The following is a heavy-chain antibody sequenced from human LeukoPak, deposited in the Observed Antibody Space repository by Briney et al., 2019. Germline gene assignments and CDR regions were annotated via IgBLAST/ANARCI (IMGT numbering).Heavy chain of an antibody. CDR1: GFTFSSYW. CDR3: ARDGGDDAFDI. CDR2: ITSDGSST. J-gene: IGHJ3*02. Sequence: PGGSLRLSCAASGFTFSSYWMHWVRQAPGKGLVWVSRITSDGSSTSYADSVKGRFTISRDNAKNTLYLQMNSLRAEDTAVYYCARDGGDDAFDIWGQGTLVTFSS. V-gene: IGHV3-74*01. D-gene: IGHD3-10*01.